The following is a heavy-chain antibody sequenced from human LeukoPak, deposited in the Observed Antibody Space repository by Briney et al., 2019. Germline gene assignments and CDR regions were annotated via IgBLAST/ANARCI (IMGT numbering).Heavy chain of an antibody. V-gene: IGHV3-48*01. CDR2: ISSGSRTI. D-gene: IGHD1-26*01. Sequence: GSLRLSCAASGFTFSGYSMNWVRQAPGKGLEWLSYISSGSRTIYYADSVKGRFTVSRDNAKNSLYLQMNSLRAEDTAVYYCARESISGHRDFDYWGQGALVTVSS. CDR3: ARESISGHRDFDY. J-gene: IGHJ4*02. CDR1: GFTFSGYS.